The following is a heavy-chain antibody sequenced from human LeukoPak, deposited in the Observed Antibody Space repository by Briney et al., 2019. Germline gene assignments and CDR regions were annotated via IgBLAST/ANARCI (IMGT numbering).Heavy chain of an antibody. CDR1: GFTFSNAW. Sequence: GGSLRLSCAASGFTFSNAWMSWVRQAPGKGLEWVGRIKSKTDGGTTDYAAPVKGRFTISRDDSKNTLYLQMNSLKTEDTAVYYCTTDRSLELPPDAFDIWGQGAMVTVSS. CDR2: IKSKTDGGTT. J-gene: IGHJ3*02. V-gene: IGHV3-15*01. CDR3: TTDRSLELPPDAFDI. D-gene: IGHD1-7*01.